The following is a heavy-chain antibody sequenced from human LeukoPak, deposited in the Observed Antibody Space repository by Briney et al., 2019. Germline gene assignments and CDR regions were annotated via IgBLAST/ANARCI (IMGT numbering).Heavy chain of an antibody. CDR1: GFTFSNSA. J-gene: IGHJ3*02. CDR3: ARVGSWDAFDI. V-gene: IGHV3-64*01. D-gene: IGHD1-26*01. CDR2: ITSNGDRT. Sequence: GGSLRLSCAASGFTFSNSAMHWVRQAPGKGPEYVSAITSNGDRTYYANSVKGRFTISRDNPKNTRYLQMGSLRAEDMAVYYCARVGSWDAFDIWGQGTMVTVYS.